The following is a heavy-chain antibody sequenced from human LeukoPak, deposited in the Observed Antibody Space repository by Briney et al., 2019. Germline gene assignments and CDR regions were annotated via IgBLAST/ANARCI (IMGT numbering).Heavy chain of an antibody. CDR2: IKQDGSEK. D-gene: IGHD6-19*01. V-gene: IGHV3-7*01. CDR1: GFTFSSYW. Sequence: GGSLRLSCAASGFTFSSYWMSWVRQAPGKGLEWVANIKQDGSEKYYVDSVKGRFTISRDNSKNTLYLQMNSLRAEDTAVYYCAKDGDSSGWYGGPSYYYYMDVWGKGTTVTVSS. CDR3: AKDGDSSGWYGGPSYYYYMDV. J-gene: IGHJ6*03.